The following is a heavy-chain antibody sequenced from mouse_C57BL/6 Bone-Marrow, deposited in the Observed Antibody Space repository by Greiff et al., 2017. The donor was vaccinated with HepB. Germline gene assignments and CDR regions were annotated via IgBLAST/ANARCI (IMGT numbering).Heavy chain of an antibody. J-gene: IGHJ4*01. CDR3: ARRTVVAKNYAMDY. V-gene: IGHV1-26*01. D-gene: IGHD1-1*01. CDR1: GYTFTDYY. CDR2: INPNNGGT. Sequence: VQLQQSGPELVKPGASVKISCKASGYTFTDYYMNWVKQSHGKSLEWIGDINPNNGGTSYNQKFKGKATLTVDKSSSTAYMELRSLTSEDSAVYYCARRTVVAKNYAMDYWGQGTSVTVSS.